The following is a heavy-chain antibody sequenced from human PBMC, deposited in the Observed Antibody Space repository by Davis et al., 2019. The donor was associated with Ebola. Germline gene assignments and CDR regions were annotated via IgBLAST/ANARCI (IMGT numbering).Heavy chain of an antibody. J-gene: IGHJ4*02. CDR1: GYIFTSYA. V-gene: IGHV1-3*01. Sequence: ASVKVACKASGYIFTSYAMHRVRQTPGQGLEWMEWLNAGTGKTKYSQKFQDRVTFTWDTSASTAYMELSSLTYEDTAVYSFARDFGDFGSYFDYWCQGTLVTVSS. CDR3: ARDFGDFGSYFDY. CDR2: LNAGTGKT. D-gene: IGHD4-17*01.